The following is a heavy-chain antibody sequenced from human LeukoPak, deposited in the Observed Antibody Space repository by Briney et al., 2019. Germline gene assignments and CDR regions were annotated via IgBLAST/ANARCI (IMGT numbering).Heavy chain of an antibody. Sequence: ASVKVSCKASGYTFTSYGISWVRQAPGQGLEWMGWISAYNGNTNYAQKLQGRVTMTTDTSTSTAYMELRSLRSDDTAVYYCARDLAQGYGDHERAFDIWGQGTMVTVSS. D-gene: IGHD4-17*01. J-gene: IGHJ3*02. V-gene: IGHV1-18*01. CDR3: ARDLAQGYGDHERAFDI. CDR1: GYTFTSYG. CDR2: ISAYNGNT.